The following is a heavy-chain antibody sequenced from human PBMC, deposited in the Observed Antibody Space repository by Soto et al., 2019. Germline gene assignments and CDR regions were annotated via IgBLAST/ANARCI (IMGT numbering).Heavy chain of an antibody. CDR2: INHSGST. Sequence: SETLSLTCAVYGGSFSGYYWSWIRQPPGKGLEWIGEINHSGSTNYNPSLKSRVTISVDTSKNQFSLKLSSVTAADTAAYYCARGNSSYYFAYWGQGTLVTVSS. CDR1: GGSFSGYY. D-gene: IGHD6-6*01. CDR3: ARGNSSYYFAY. V-gene: IGHV4-34*01. J-gene: IGHJ4*02.